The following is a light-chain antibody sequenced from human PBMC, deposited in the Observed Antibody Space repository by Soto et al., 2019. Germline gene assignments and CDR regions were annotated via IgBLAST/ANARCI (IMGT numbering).Light chain of an antibody. V-gene: IGLV2-14*01. J-gene: IGLJ1*01. CDR1: SSDVGYYNY. CDR3: SSYTTSTTLFV. CDR2: DVS. Sequence: QSVLTQPASVSGSPGQSITISCTGTSSDVGYYNYVSWYQQHPGKAPKLMFYDVSIRPSGVSNRFSASKSGNTASLTISGLQAEDEADYYCSSYTTSTTLFVFGTGTKLTVL.